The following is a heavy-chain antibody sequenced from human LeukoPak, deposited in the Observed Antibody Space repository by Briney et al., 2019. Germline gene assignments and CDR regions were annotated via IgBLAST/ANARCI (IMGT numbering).Heavy chain of an antibody. CDR2: INPNSGGT. D-gene: IGHD3-16*01. CDR3: ARSPTLYGNFDY. V-gene: IGHV1-2*02. CDR1: GYTFTGYY. Sequence: GRSLRLSCAASGYTFTGYYMHWVRQAPGQGLEWMGWINPNSGGTNYAQKFQGRVTMTRDTSISTAYMELGRLRSDDTAVYYCARSPTLYGNFDYWGQGTLVTVSS. J-gene: IGHJ4*02.